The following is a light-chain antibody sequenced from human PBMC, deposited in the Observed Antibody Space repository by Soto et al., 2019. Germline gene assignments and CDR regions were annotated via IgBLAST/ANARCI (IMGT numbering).Light chain of an antibody. V-gene: IGKV3-20*01. CDR3: QQSYSSPPT. J-gene: IGKJ1*01. CDR1: QSVSNNY. CDR2: GAS. Sequence: EIVLTQSPGTLSLSPGEGATLSCRASQSVSNNYLAWYQQKPGQAPRLVISGASSRATAIPDRFSGSGSGTDFTLTISSLQPEDFATYYCQQSYSSPPTFGQGTKVDIK.